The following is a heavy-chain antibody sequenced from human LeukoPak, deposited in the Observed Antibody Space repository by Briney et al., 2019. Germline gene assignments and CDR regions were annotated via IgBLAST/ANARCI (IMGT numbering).Heavy chain of an antibody. V-gene: IGHV1-46*01. Sequence: ASVKVSCKASGYTFTSYYMQWVRQAPGQGLEWMGIINPSGGSTSYAQKFQGRVTMTRDTSTSTVYMELSSLRSEDTAVYYCARDRRVLRFLEWLSPFDPWGQGTLVTVSS. CDR1: GYTFTSYY. J-gene: IGHJ5*02. CDR2: INPSGGST. CDR3: ARDRRVLRFLEWLSPFDP. D-gene: IGHD3-3*01.